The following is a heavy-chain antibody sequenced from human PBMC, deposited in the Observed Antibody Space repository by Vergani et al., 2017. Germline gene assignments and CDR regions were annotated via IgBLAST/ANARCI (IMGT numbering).Heavy chain of an antibody. CDR2: IKNTGDST. V-gene: IGHV3-23*01. D-gene: IGHD1-1*01. CDR3: GKGSDNYN. J-gene: IGHJ4*02. CDR1: GFTFSSHA. Sequence: EVQLLQSEGAVVQPGGSLRLSCVASGFTFSSHAMSWVRQGHGQGLEWVPSIKNTGDSTYYVDSVKGRFTISRDNSKNTLYLQMNSLRVEDTAVYYCGKGSDNYNWCQGTLVTVSS.